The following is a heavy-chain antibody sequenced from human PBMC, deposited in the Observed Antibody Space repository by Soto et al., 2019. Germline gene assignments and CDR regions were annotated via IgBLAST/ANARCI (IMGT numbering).Heavy chain of an antibody. V-gene: IGHV1-2*02. J-gene: IGHJ4*02. CDR1: GYTFTGYY. CDR3: ARATGYSSSWPFAY. Sequence: ASVKVSCKASGYTFTGYYMHWVRQAPGQGLEWMGWINPNSGGTNYAQKFQGRVTMIRDTSISTAYMELSRLRSDDTAVYYCARATGYSSSWPFAYWGQGTLVTVSS. D-gene: IGHD6-13*01. CDR2: INPNSGGT.